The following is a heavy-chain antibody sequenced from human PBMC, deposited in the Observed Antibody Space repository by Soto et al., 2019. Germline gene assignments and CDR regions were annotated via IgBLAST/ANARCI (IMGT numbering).Heavy chain of an antibody. CDR2: IYYSGST. J-gene: IGHJ4*02. Sequence: PWETLSLTCTASRCTISSGTNHWARIRQPPGKGRESIANIYYSGSTFYNPSLKRLVTITLDTTKNQYSLKLRPVTAADTAEYYCSSDEAGWYFDSWGQGTLVTVSS. D-gene: IGHD6-25*01. CDR3: SSDEAGWYFDS. V-gene: IGHV4-39*07. CDR1: RCTISSGTNH.